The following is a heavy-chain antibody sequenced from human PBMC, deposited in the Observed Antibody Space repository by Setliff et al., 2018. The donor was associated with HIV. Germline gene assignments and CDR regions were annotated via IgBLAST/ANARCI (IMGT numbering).Heavy chain of an antibody. CDR2: ISAYSGNT. CDR3: ARVAWYYSFWSGLGDAFDI. Sequence: ASVKVSCKSSGYTFTSYGSSWVRQAPGQGLEWMGWISAYSGNTNYAQKLQGRVTMTTDTSTSTAYMELRSLRSDDTAVYYCARVAWYYSFWSGLGDAFDIWGQGTMGTVS. D-gene: IGHD3-3*01. V-gene: IGHV1-18*01. CDR1: GYTFTSYG. J-gene: IGHJ3*02.